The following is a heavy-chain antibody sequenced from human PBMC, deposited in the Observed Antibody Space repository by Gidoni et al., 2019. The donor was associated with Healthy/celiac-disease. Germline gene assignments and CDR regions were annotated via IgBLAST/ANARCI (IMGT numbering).Heavy chain of an antibody. CDR2: INPNSGGT. D-gene: IGHD3-9*01. CDR3: AREGGYDILTGSSHYFDY. CDR1: GYTFTGYY. J-gene: IGHJ4*02. V-gene: IGHV1-2*02. Sequence: QVQLVQSGAEVKKPGASVQVSCKASGYTFTGYYMNWVRQAPGQGLEWMGWINPNSGGTNYAQKFQGRVTMTRDTSISTAYMELSRLRSDDTAVYYCAREGGYDILTGSSHYFDYWGQGTLVTVSS.